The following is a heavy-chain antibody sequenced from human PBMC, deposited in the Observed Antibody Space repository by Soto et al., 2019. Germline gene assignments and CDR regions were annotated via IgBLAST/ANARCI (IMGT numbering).Heavy chain of an antibody. Sequence: SSVKVSCKASGGTFSSYAISWVRQAPGQGLEWMGGIIPIFGTANYAQKFQGRVTITADESTSTAYMELSSLRSEDTAVYYCARRGIVLMVYANPFYYYGMDVWGQGTTVSVS. V-gene: IGHV1-69*13. CDR2: IIPIFGTA. D-gene: IGHD2-8*01. J-gene: IGHJ6*02. CDR3: ARRGIVLMVYANPFYYYGMDV. CDR1: GGTFSSYA.